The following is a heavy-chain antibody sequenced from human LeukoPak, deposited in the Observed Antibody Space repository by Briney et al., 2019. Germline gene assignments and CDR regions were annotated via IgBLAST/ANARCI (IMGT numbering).Heavy chain of an antibody. CDR2: IYPGDSDT. D-gene: IGHD2-15*01. V-gene: IGHV5-51*01. Sequence: GESLKISCKGSGYSFTSYWLGWVRQIPGKGLEWMGIIYPGDSDTRYSPSFQGQVTISADKSISTAYLQWSSLKASDTAMYYCARWCSGGSCYSDWFDPWGQGTLVTVSS. J-gene: IGHJ5*02. CDR1: GYSFTSYW. CDR3: ARWCSGGSCYSDWFDP.